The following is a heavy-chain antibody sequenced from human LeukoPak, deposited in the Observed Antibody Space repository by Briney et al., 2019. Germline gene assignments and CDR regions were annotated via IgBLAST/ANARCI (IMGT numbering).Heavy chain of an antibody. V-gene: IGHV4-59*12. D-gene: IGHD3-3*01. Sequence: SETLSLTCTVSGCSISSYYWSWIRQPPGKGLEWIGYIYYSGSTNYNPSLKSRVSMSVDTSKNQFSLKLSSVTAADTAVYYCASYDFWSGYYIYWGQGTLVTVSS. J-gene: IGHJ4*02. CDR1: GCSISSYY. CDR3: ASYDFWSGYYIY. CDR2: IYYSGST.